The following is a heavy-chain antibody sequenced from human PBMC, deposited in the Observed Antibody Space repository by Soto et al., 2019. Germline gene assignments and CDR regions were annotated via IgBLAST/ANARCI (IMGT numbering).Heavy chain of an antibody. D-gene: IGHD2-2*02. CDR3: VRDGAIEIVPVGIRAMYYYYYGMDV. CDR1: GFTVSSYA. V-gene: IGHV3-30-3*01. Sequence: PGGSLRLSCAASGFTVSSYAMHWVRQAPGKGLEWVAVISYDGSNKYYADSVKGRFTISRDNCKNTLYLQMNSLRAADTAVYYCVRDGAIEIVPVGIRAMYYYYYGMDVWGQGTTVTVSS. CDR2: ISYDGSNK. J-gene: IGHJ6*02.